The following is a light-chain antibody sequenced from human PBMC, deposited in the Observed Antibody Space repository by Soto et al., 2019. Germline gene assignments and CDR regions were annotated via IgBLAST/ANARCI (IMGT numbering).Light chain of an antibody. J-gene: IGLJ1*01. CDR3: SSYTSSGTRV. CDR2: EVS. CDR1: TSDVGGYNF. V-gene: IGLV2-14*01. Sequence: QSVLTQPASVSGSPRQSITISCTGTTSDVGGYNFVSWYQLHPGKAPKLMIFEVSNRPSGVSNRFSGSKSGNTASLTISGLQAEDEADYYCSSYTSSGTRVFGTGTKLTVL.